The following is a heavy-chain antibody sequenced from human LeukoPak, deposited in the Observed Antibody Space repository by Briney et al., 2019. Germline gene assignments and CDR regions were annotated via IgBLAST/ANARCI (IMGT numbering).Heavy chain of an antibody. V-gene: IGHV4-59*08. D-gene: IGHD1-26*01. CDR1: GGSMSSYY. Sequence: NPSETLSLTCTVSGGSMSSYYWSWIRQPPGKGLEWIGYIYDSGSTNYNPSLKSRFTISVDTSNNQFSLKLNSVTAADTAVYYCARHGTSGIYRRPFDIWGQGTMVTVSS. J-gene: IGHJ3*02. CDR3: ARHGTSGIYRRPFDI. CDR2: IYDSGST.